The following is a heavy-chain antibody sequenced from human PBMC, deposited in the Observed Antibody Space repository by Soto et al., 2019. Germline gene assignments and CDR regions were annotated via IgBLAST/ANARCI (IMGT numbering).Heavy chain of an antibody. V-gene: IGHV5-51*01. CDR1: GYSFTSYW. CDR3: ARFRTSSTSYYYYGMDV. CDR2: IYPGDSDT. D-gene: IGHD2-2*01. J-gene: IGHJ6*02. Sequence: LKISCKGSGYSFTSYWIGWVRQMPGKGLEWMGIIYPGDSDTRYSPSFQGQVTISADKSISTAYLQWSSLKASDTAMYYCARFRTSSTSYYYYGMDVWGQGTTVTVSS.